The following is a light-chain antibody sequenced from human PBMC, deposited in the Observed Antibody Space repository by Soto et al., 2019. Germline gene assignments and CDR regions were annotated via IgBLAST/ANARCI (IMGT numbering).Light chain of an antibody. CDR1: QSISNY. J-gene: IGKJ2*01. V-gene: IGKV1-39*01. CDR2: AAS. CDR3: QQSYNTPYT. Sequence: DIQMTQSPSSLSASVGDRVTITCRASQSISNYLNWYQQKPGKAPKLLIYAASSLQSGVPSRFSGSGSGTYFTLSISSLQPEDFVTYYCQQSYNTPYTFGQGTKLEIK.